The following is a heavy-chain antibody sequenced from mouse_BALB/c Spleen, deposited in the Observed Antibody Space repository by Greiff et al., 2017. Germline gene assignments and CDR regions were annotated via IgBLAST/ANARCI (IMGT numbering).Heavy chain of an antibody. Sequence: DVKLQESGGGLVQPGGSLKISCAASGFDFSRYWMSWVRQAPGKGLEWIGEINPESSTINYTPSLKDKFIISRDNARNTLYLQMSKVRSEDTALYFCARSLWYFDVWGAGTTVTVSS. J-gene: IGHJ1*01. CDR2: INPESSTI. CDR3: ARSLWYFDV. CDR1: GFDFSRYW. V-gene: IGHV4-1*02.